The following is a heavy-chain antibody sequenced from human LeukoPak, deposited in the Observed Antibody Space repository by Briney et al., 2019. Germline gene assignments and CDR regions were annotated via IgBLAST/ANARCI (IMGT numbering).Heavy chain of an antibody. CDR3: ARIPSVVVVRAFDI. V-gene: IGHV1-2*02. D-gene: IGHD2-15*01. Sequence: ASVKVSCKTSGYTFTGYYIHWVRQAPGQGLEWMGWINPNSGGTIYAQKFQGRVTMTRDTSISTAYMELRRLRSDDTAVYYCARIPSVVVVRAFDIWGQGTMVTVSS. CDR1: GYTFTGYY. CDR2: INPNSGGT. J-gene: IGHJ3*02.